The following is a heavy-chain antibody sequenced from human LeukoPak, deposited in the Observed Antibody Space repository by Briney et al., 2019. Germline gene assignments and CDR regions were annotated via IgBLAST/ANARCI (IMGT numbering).Heavy chain of an antibody. Sequence: GGSLRLSCAASGFTFSSYEMNWVRQAPGKGLEWVSYISSSGSTIYYADSVKGRFTISRDNAKNSLYLQMNSLRAEDTAVYYCARELEVRGVILFAYWGQGTLVTVSS. CDR3: ARELEVRGVILFAY. V-gene: IGHV3-48*03. CDR1: GFTFSSYE. CDR2: ISSSGSTI. J-gene: IGHJ4*02. D-gene: IGHD3-10*01.